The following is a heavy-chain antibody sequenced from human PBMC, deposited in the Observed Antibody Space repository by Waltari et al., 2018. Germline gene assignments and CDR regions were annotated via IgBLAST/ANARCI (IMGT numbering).Heavy chain of an antibody. CDR2: IKQDGSEK. V-gene: IGHV3-7*05. D-gene: IGHD5-18*01. J-gene: IGHJ3*02. CDR3: ARELGYSYGLGSDAFDI. Sequence: EVQLVESGGGLVQPGGSLRLSCAASGFTFSSYWMSWVRQAPGKGLEWVANIKQDGSEKYYVDSVKCRFTISRDNAKNSLYLQMNSLRAEDTAVYYCARELGYSYGLGSDAFDIWGQGTMVTVSS. CDR1: GFTFSSYW.